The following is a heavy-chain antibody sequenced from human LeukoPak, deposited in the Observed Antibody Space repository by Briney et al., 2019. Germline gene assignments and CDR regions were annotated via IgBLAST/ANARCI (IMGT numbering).Heavy chain of an antibody. CDR1: GYSISSGYY. V-gene: IGHV4-38-2*01. CDR2: IYYSGST. D-gene: IGHD2-21*02. Sequence: SETLSLTCAVSGYSISSGYYWGWIRQPPGKGLEWIGYIYYSGSTNYNPSLKSRVTISVDTSKHQFSLKLSSVTAADTAVYYCARTDYYYYYMDVWGKGTTVTVSS. J-gene: IGHJ6*03. CDR3: ARTDYYYYYMDV.